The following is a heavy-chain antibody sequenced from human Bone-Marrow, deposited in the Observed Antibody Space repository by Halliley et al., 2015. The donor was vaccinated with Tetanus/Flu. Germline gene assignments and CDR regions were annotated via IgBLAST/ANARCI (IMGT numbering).Heavy chain of an antibody. Sequence: QLVQSGAEAKKPGESLKISCKGSGYTLTNYWIGWVRQMPGKGLEWMGIIYPGDSDTTYSPSFQGQVTISVDKSISTAYLQWSSLKASDTAMYYCARSLLGYSYGYYFDYWGQGTLVPVSS. CDR1: GYTLTNYW. J-gene: IGHJ4*02. D-gene: IGHD5-18*01. CDR3: ARSLLGYSYGYYFDY. V-gene: IGHV5-51*01. CDR2: IYPGDSDT.